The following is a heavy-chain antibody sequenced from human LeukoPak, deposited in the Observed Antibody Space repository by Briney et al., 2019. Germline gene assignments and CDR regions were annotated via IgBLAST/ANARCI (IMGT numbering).Heavy chain of an antibody. CDR3: AKIDRRVVVVAGGAPDY. J-gene: IGHJ4*02. CDR2: ISSSGGST. V-gene: IGHV3-23*01. Sequence: PGGSLRLSCAASGFTFSSYAMSWARQAPGKGLEWVSAISSSGGSTYYADSVKGRFTISRDNSKNTLYLQMNSLRAEDTAVYYCAKIDRRVVVVAGGAPDYWGQGTLVTVSS. CDR1: GFTFSSYA. D-gene: IGHD2-15*01.